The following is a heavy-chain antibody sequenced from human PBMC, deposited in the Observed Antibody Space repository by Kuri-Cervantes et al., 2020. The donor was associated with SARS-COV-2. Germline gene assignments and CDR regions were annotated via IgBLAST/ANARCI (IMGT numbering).Heavy chain of an antibody. CDR1: GFTFSSYG. CDR2: IWYDGSNK. D-gene: IGHD6-13*01. CDR3: AREEYSSSWSAVDFDY. V-gene: IGHV3-33*08. Sequence: GESLKISCAASGFTFSSYGMHWVRQAPGKGLEWVAVIWYDGSNKYHADSVKGRFTISRDNSKNTLYLQMNSLRAEDTAVYYCAREEYSSSWSAVDFDYWGQGTLVTVSS. J-gene: IGHJ4*02.